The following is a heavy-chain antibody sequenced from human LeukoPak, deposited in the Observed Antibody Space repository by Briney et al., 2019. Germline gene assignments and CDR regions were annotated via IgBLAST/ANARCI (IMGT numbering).Heavy chain of an antibody. J-gene: IGHJ5*02. V-gene: IGHV4-39*07. Sequence: SETLSLTCTVSGVSISSSNSYWGWIRQPPGKGLEWIGSIYYSGSTYYNPSLKSRVTISVDTSKNQFSLKLSSVTAADTAVYYCARDGGAEWELLYNWFDPWGQGTLVTVSS. CDR3: ARDGGAEWELLYNWFDP. D-gene: IGHD1-26*01. CDR2: IYYSGST. CDR1: GVSISSSNSY.